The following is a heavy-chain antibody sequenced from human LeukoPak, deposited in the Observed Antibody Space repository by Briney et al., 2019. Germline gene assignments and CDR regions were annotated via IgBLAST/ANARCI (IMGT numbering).Heavy chain of an antibody. Sequence: HAGESLRLSCAASGFSFTTYWMSWVRQAPGKGLEWVSGIVGSGGSTYYADSVKGRFTISRDNSKNTLYLQMNSLRAEDTAVFYCAKIAETSGSYGQGYDYWGQGTLVTVSS. CDR2: IVGSGGST. CDR1: GFSFTTYW. V-gene: IGHV3-23*01. J-gene: IGHJ4*02. D-gene: IGHD1-26*01. CDR3: AKIAETSGSYGQGYDY.